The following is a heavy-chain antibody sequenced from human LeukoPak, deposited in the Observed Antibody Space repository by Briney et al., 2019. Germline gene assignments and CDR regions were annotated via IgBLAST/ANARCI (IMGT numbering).Heavy chain of an antibody. CDR2: INQDGSAK. CDR3: ARSGMAVAATPWD. J-gene: IGHJ1*01. Sequence: GGSLRLSCVVSGFTVSSNYMSWVRQAPGRGLEWVAHINQDGSAKYSVDSVRGRFTISRDNVKNSLFLQLNILRAEDTAVYYCARSGMAVAATPWDWGQGTLVTVPS. V-gene: IGHV3-7*05. CDR1: GFTVSSNY. D-gene: IGHD6-19*01.